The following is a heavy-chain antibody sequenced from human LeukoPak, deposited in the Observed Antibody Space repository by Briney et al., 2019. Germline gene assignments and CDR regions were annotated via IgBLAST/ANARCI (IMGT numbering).Heavy chain of an antibody. J-gene: IGHJ6*03. CDR2: MNPNSGNT. CDR3: ARKGPANYYYYYYMYV. V-gene: IGHV1-8*02. Sequence: ASVTVSYKASGYTFTIYDINWVRQAPGQGLEWMGWMNPNSGNTGYAQKFQGRVTMTRNTAISTDYMELSSLRSEDTALYFCARKGPANYYYYYYMYVWGKGTTVTVSS. CDR1: GYTFTIYD. D-gene: IGHD2-2*01.